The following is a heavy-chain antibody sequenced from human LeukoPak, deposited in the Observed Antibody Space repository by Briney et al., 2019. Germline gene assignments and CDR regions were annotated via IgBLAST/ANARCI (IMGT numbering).Heavy chain of an antibody. CDR2: IYYSGST. V-gene: IGHV4-59*01. J-gene: IGHJ4*02. CDR1: GGSISSYY. D-gene: IGHD2-15*01. Sequence: SETLSLTCTVSGGSISSYYWSWIRQPPGKGLEWIGYIYYSGSTNYNPSLKSRVTISVDTSKNQFSLKLSSVTAADTAVYYCARAVAATRLPGYWGQGTLVTVSS. CDR3: ARAVAATRLPGY.